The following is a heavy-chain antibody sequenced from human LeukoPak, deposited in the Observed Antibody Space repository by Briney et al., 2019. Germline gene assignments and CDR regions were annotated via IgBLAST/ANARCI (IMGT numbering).Heavy chain of an antibody. J-gene: IGHJ6*04. D-gene: IGHD3-10*02. CDR3: AELGITMIGGV. V-gene: IGHV3-23*01. CDR1: GFTFSSYT. Sequence: GGSLRLSCAASGFTFSSYTMSWVRQAPGKGLEWVSGLTGSGNRTYYAESVKGRFTISRDNSKNTVYLQMNSLRSEDTAVYYCAELGITMIGGVWGKGTTVTISS. CDR2: LTGSGNRT.